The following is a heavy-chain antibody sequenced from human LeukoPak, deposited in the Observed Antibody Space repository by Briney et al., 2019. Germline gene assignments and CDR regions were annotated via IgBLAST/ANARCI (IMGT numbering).Heavy chain of an antibody. CDR3: ASLWFGELSHGMDV. J-gene: IGHJ6*02. CDR1: GGSFSGYY. Sequence: PSETLSLTCAVYGGSFSGYYWSWIRQPPGKGLEWIGEINHSGSTNYNPSLKGRVTISVDTSKNQFSLKLSSVTAADTAVYYCASLWFGELSHGMDVWGQGTTVTVSS. CDR2: INHSGST. D-gene: IGHD3-10*01. V-gene: IGHV4-34*01.